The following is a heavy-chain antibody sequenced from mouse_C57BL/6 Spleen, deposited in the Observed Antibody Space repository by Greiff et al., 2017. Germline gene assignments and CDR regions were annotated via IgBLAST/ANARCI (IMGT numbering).Heavy chain of an antibody. CDR2: INPNYGTT. J-gene: IGHJ2*01. Sequence: EVQLQQSGPELVKPGASVKISCKASGYSFTDYNMNWVKQSNGKSLEWIGVINPNYGTTSYNQKFKGKATLTVDQSSSTAYMQLNSLTSEDSAVYYCARGGITTVVATESYYFDYWGQGTTLTVSS. CDR3: ARGGITTVVATESYYFDY. V-gene: IGHV1-39*01. D-gene: IGHD1-1*01. CDR1: GYSFTDYN.